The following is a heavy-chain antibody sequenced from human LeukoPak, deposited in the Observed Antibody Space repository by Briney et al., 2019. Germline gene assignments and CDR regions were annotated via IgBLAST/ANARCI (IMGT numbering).Heavy chain of an antibody. CDR3: ARDPGPAAGIPY. CDR2: IYYSGST. J-gene: IGHJ4*02. V-gene: IGHV4-59*01. Sequence: PSETLSLTCTVSGGSISSYYWSWIRQPPGKGLEWIGYIYYSGSTNYNPSLKSRVTISVDTSKNQFSLKLSSVTAADTAVYYCARDPGPAAGIPYWGQGTLVTVSS. CDR1: GGSISSYY. D-gene: IGHD6-13*01.